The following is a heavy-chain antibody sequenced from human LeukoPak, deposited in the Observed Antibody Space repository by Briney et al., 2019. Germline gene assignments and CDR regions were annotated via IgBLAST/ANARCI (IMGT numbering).Heavy chain of an antibody. CDR1: GFTFSSYG. J-gene: IGHJ4*02. CDR2: IRGSGGST. CDR3: ATYRMEYYFDY. Sequence: GGSLRLSCAASGFTFSSYGMHWVRQAPGKGLEWVSAIRGSGGSTYYADSVKGRFTISRDNSKNTPYLQMNSLRAEDTAVYYCATYRMEYYFDYWGQGTLVTVSS. V-gene: IGHV3-23*01. D-gene: IGHD1-26*01.